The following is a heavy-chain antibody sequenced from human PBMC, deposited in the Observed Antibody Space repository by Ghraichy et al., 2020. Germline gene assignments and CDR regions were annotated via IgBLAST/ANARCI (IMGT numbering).Heavy chain of an antibody. J-gene: IGHJ4*02. CDR1: GLTFSSYW. CDR2: IKTDGSTT. CDR3: STSPRGDRGNY. Sequence: GGSLRLSCAASGLTFSSYWMHWVRQAPGKGLEWVSHIKTDGSTTNYADSVRGRFTISRDNAKNTLYLQMNSLRADDTAVYYCSTSPRGDRGNYWGQGTLGHRLL. V-gene: IGHV3-74*01. D-gene: IGHD3-10*01.